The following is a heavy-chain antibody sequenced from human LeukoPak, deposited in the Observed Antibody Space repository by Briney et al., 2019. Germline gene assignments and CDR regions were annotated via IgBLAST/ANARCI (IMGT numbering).Heavy chain of an antibody. D-gene: IGHD1-26*01. Sequence: SETLSLTCTVSGGSISSYYWSWIRQPPGKGLEWIGYIYYSGSTNNNPSLKSRVTISVDTSKNQFSLKLSSVTAADTAVYYCARGSSRGSYAIPIMWGQGTLVTVSS. CDR2: IYYSGST. CDR1: GGSISSYY. J-gene: IGHJ4*02. V-gene: IGHV4-59*01. CDR3: ARGSSRGSYAIPIM.